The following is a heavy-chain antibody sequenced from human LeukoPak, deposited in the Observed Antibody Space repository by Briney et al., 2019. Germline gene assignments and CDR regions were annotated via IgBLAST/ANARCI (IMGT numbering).Heavy chain of an antibody. J-gene: IGHJ4*02. CDR1: GFTFSSYG. CDR3: ATNIIAVAGTTGDY. D-gene: IGHD6-19*01. CDR2: ISYDGSNK. Sequence: GGSLRLSCAASGFTFSSYGMHWVRQAPGKGLEWVAVISYDGSNKYYADSVKGRFTISRDNSKNTLYLQMNSLRAEDTAVYYCATNIIAVAGTTGDYWGQGTLVTVSS. V-gene: IGHV3-30*03.